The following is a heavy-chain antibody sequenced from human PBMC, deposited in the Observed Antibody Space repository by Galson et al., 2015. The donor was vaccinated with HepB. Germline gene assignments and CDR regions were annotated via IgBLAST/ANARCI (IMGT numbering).Heavy chain of an antibody. V-gene: IGHV2-5*02. Sequence: PALVKPTQTLTLTCTFSGFSLSTRGVGVGSIRQPPGKALECLALIYWVDDKRYSTSLKSRLTITKDTTKNQAVLTMTNMDPVDTATHYCALRDIVATFDFWGQGTLVTVSS. CDR2: IYWVDDK. D-gene: IGHD5-12*01. J-gene: IGHJ4*02. CDR3: ALRDIVATFDF. CDR1: GFSLSTRGVG.